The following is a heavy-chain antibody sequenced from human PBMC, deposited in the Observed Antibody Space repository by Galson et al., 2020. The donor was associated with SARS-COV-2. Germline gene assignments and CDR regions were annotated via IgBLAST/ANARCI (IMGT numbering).Heavy chain of an antibody. J-gene: IGHJ4*02. CDR1: GFTFSSYG. D-gene: IGHD2-15*01. CDR2: ISYDGSNK. V-gene: IGHV3-30*18. CDR3: AKDASVVAATDGFDY. Sequence: GGSLRLSCAASGFTFSSYGMHWVRQAPGKGLEWVAVISYDGSNKYYADSVKGRFTISRDNSKNTLYLQMNSLRAEDTAVFYCAKDASVVAATDGFDYWGQGTLVTVSS.